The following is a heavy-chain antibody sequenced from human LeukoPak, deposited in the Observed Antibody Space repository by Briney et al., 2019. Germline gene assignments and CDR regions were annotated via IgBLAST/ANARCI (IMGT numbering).Heavy chain of an antibody. V-gene: IGHV3-23*01. J-gene: IGHJ5*02. Sequence: GGSLRLSCAASGFTFSIYAMSWVRQAPGKGLEWVSGISGSGGSTNYADSVKGRFTISRDNAKNTLYLQMNSLRAEDTAVYYCARALWLQDLWGQGTLVTVSS. CDR2: ISGSGGST. D-gene: IGHD5-24*01. CDR3: ARALWLQDL. CDR1: GFTFSIYA.